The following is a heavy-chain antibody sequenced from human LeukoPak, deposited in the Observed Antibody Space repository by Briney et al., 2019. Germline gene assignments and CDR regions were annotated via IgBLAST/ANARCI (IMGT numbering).Heavy chain of an antibody. J-gene: IGHJ4*02. CDR3: AKVTYYYGSSGDVGCSDY. CDR1: GFTFGSYA. V-gene: IGHV3-23*01. CDR2: ISGIGDRT. D-gene: IGHD3-22*01. Sequence: GGSLRLSCAASGFTFGSYAMSWVRQAPGKGLEWVSEISGIGDRTYYADSVKGRFTISRDNSKNTLYLQMNSLRVEDTAVYYCAKVTYYYGSSGDVGCSDYWGQGTLATVSS.